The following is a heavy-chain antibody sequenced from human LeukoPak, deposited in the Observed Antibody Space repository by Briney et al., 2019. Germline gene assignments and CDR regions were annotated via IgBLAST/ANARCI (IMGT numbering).Heavy chain of an antibody. CDR2: IIPILGIA. V-gene: IGHV1-69*04. Sequence: SVKVSCKASGGTFSSYAISWVRQAPGQGLEWMGRIIPILGIANYAQKFQGRVTITADKSTSTAYMELSSLRSEDTAVYYCARDGPPKQLVDWFDPWGQGTLITVSS. D-gene: IGHD6-13*01. CDR3: ARDGPPKQLVDWFDP. J-gene: IGHJ5*02. CDR1: GGTFSSYA.